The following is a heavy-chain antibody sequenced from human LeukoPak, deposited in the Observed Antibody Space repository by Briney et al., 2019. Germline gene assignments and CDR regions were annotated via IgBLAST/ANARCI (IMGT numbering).Heavy chain of an antibody. D-gene: IGHD3-10*01. CDR2: ISGSGGST. CDR1: GFTFSSYA. Sequence: GGSLRLPCAASGFTFSSYAMSWVRQAPGKGLEWVSAISGSGGSTYYADSVKGRFTISRDNSKNTLYLQMNSLRAEDTAVYYCARASGGEGEDYWGQGTLVTVSS. V-gene: IGHV3-23*01. CDR3: ARASGGEGEDY. J-gene: IGHJ4*02.